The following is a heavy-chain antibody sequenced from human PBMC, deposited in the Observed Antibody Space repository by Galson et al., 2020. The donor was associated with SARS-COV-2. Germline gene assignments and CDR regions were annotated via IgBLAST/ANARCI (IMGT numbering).Heavy chain of an antibody. J-gene: IGHJ4*02. CDR2: INWNGDST. CDR1: GFTFDEYA. CDR3: ARGHVDTAMGLDY. Sequence: GESLKISCAASGFTFDEYAMHWVRQAPGKGLEWVSGINWNGDSTGYADSVKGRFTISRDNAKNSLYLQMNSLRAEDTAWYHCARGHVDTAMGLDYWGQGTLVTVSS. V-gene: IGHV3-20*01. D-gene: IGHD5-18*01.